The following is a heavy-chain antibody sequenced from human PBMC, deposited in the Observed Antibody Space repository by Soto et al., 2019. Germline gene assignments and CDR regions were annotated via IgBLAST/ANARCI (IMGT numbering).Heavy chain of an antibody. Sequence: DVQLLESGGHLVQPGGSLRLSCAASGFTFSSHAMSWVRQAPGKGLEWVLSVSAGGDMTYYSDSVKGRFTISRDNSNNALFLQMNSLRIEDTALYYCARGDRGGSGSPASYYYSGLDVWGQGTTVTVS. D-gene: IGHD3-10*01. J-gene: IGHJ6*02. CDR2: VSAGGDMT. CDR3: ARGDRGGSGSPASYYYSGLDV. CDR1: GFTFSSHA. V-gene: IGHV3-23*01.